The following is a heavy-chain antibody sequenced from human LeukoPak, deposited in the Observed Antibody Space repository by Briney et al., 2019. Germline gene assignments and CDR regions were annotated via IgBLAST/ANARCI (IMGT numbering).Heavy chain of an antibody. CDR2: IWYDGSNK. D-gene: IGHD3-16*01. Sequence: GGSLRLSCAASGFTFSSYGMHWVRQAPGKGLEWVAVIWYDGSNKYYADSVKGRFTISRDNSKNTLYLQMNSLRAEDTAVYYCARKDQYDYVWGSPRYYFDYWGQGTLVTVSS. J-gene: IGHJ4*02. CDR3: ARKDQYDYVWGSPRYYFDY. CDR1: GFTFSSYG. V-gene: IGHV3-33*01.